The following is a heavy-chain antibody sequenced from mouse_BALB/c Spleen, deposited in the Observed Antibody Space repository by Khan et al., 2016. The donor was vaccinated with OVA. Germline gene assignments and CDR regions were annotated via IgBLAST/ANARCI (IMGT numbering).Heavy chain of an antibody. Sequence: QVQLQQSGAELARPGASVKLSCKASGYTFTDYYINWVKQRTGQGLEWIGEISPGSGDTYYNEKFKGQATLTADKSSSTAYMQLSSLTSEASGVYFCARRNYFGYTVAYWGQGTLVTVAA. J-gene: IGHJ3*01. CDR2: ISPGSGDT. D-gene: IGHD1-2*01. CDR1: GYTFTDYY. V-gene: IGHV1-77*01. CDR3: ARRNYFGYTVAY.